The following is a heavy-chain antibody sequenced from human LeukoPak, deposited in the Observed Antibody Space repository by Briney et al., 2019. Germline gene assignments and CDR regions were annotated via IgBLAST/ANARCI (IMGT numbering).Heavy chain of an antibody. V-gene: IGHV4-34*01. J-gene: IGHJ3*02. Sequence: PPETLSLTCAVYGGSFSGYYWSWIRQPPGKGLEWIGEINHSGSTNYNPSLKSRVTISVDTSKNQFSLKLSSVTAADPAVYYCAREEYAFDIWGQGTMVTVSS. CDR3: AREEYAFDI. CDR2: INHSGST. CDR1: GGSFSGYY.